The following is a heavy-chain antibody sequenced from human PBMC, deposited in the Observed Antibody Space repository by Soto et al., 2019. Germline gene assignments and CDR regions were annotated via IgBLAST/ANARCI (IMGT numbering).Heavy chain of an antibody. V-gene: IGHV3-73*01. J-gene: IGHJ6*03. D-gene: IGHD4-4*01. CDR3: TRRDDYSNLRSYYYYMDV. CDR2: IRSKANSYAT. Sequence: GGSLRLSCAASGFTFSGSAMHWVRQASGKGLEWVGRIRSKANSYATAYAASVKGRFTISRDDSKNTAYLQMNSLKTEDTAVYYCTRRDDYSNLRSYYYYMDVWGKGTTVTVSS. CDR1: GFTFSGSA.